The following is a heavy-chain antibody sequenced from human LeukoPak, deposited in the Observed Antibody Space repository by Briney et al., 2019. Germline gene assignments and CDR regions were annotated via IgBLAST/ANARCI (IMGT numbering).Heavy chain of an antibody. V-gene: IGHV4-61*02. Sequence: PSQTLSLTCTVPGGSISSGSYYWSWIRQPAGKGLEWIGRIFTSGSTNYNPSLKSRVTISVDTSKNQFYLKLSSVTAADTAVYYCARGYCSSTSCYWRYWGQGTLVTVSS. J-gene: IGHJ4*02. D-gene: IGHD2-2*01. CDR2: IFTSGST. CDR1: GGSISSGSYY. CDR3: ARGYCSSTSCYWRY.